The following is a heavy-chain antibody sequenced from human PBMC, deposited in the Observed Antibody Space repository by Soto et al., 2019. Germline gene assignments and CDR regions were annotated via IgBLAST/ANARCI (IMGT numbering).Heavy chain of an antibody. V-gene: IGHV3-23*01. J-gene: IGHJ4*02. Sequence: EVQLLESGGGLVQPGESLRLSCAASGFTFPTYAMTWVRQAPGKGLAWVSTTSGSGVDTHDAESVKRRFTISVDDSKYTLYLQMNSLRADDTAVYYCVKESCVSTNGYLPYFDYWGQGTLVTVSS. CDR1: GFTFPTYA. CDR3: VKESCVSTNGYLPYFDY. D-gene: IGHD2-2*01. CDR2: TSGSGVDT.